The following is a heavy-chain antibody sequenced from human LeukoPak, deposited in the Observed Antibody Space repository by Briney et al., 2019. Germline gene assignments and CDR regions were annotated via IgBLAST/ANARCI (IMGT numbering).Heavy chain of an antibody. CDR2: IYHSGST. Sequence: LQTLSLTCAVSGGSISSGGYSWSWIRQPPGKGLEWIGYIYHSGSTYYNPSLKSRVTISVDRSKNQFSLKLSSVTAADTAVYYCARAPFLRRMLGFDYWGQGTLVTVSS. D-gene: IGHD2/OR15-2a*01. V-gene: IGHV4-30-2*01. CDR3: ARAPFLRRMLGFDY. J-gene: IGHJ4*02. CDR1: GGSISSGGYS.